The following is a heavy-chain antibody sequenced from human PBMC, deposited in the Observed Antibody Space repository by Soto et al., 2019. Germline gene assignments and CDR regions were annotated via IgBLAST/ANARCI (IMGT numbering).Heavy chain of an antibody. V-gene: IGHV4-31*03. Sequence: PSETLSLTCTVSGGSISSGGYYWSWIRQHPGKGLEWIGYIYYSGSTYYNPSLKSRVTISVDTSKNQFSLKLSSVTAADTAVYYCARDPRNKSYYYMDVWGKGTTVTVSS. J-gene: IGHJ6*03. CDR2: IYYSGST. D-gene: IGHD1-1*01. CDR3: ARDPRNKSYYYMDV. CDR1: GGSISSGGYY.